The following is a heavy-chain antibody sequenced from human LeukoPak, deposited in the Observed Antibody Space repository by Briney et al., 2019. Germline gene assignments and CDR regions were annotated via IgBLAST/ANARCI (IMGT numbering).Heavy chain of an antibody. Sequence: SETLSLTCTVSGGSISSYYWSWIRQPPGKGLEWIGYIYYSGSTNYNPSLKSRVTISVDTSKNQFSLKLSSVTAADTAVYYCASLGARITMVRGGSDYWGQGTLVTVSS. V-gene: IGHV4-59*08. CDR3: ASLGARITMVRGGSDY. CDR2: IYYSGST. CDR1: GGSISSYY. D-gene: IGHD3-10*01. J-gene: IGHJ4*02.